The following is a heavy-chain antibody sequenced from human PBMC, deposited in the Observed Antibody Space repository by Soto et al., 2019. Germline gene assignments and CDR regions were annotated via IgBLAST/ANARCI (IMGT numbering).Heavy chain of an antibody. CDR1: GGSFSGYY. V-gene: IGHV4-34*01. CDR3: ARVRGRAESAPSGMDL. Sequence: PSETLSLTCAVYGGSFSGYYWSWIRQPPGKGLEWIGEINHSGSTNYNPSLKSRVTISVDTSKNQFSLKLSSVTAADTAVYYCARVRGRAESAPSGMDLWGQGTTVTVSS. CDR2: INHSGST. J-gene: IGHJ6*02. D-gene: IGHD5-12*01.